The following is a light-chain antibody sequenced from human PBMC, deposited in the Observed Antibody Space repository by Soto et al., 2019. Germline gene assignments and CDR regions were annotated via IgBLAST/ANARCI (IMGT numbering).Light chain of an antibody. CDR2: TAS. CDR3: QQRNSYPIT. V-gene: IGKV1-9*01. Sequence: DIQLTQSPSFPSASVGDRVTITWRASQGISSYLAWYQQKPGKAPNLLIHTASTLQSGVPSRFSGSGSGTEFTLTISSLQPEDFATYYCQQRNSYPITFGQGTRLEIK. CDR1: QGISSY. J-gene: IGKJ5*01.